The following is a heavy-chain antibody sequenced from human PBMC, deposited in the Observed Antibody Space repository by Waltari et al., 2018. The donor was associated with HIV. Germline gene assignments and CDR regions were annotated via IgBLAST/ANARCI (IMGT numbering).Heavy chain of an antibody. J-gene: IGHJ2*01. CDR2: VDTSGST. V-gene: IGHV4-61*02. D-gene: IGHD3-10*01. CDR3: ARALDYYESGSFPLWFFDV. CDR1: SGSSTSGNHY. Sequence: QVQLQESGPGLVKPSQTLSLTRTASSGSSTSGNHYWSWLLQPAGKGLEWIGRVDTSGSTNNNPSLKNRVTISIDTSRNQFSLRLSSVAAADTAVYYCARALDYYESGSFPLWFFDVWGRGTLVTVSS.